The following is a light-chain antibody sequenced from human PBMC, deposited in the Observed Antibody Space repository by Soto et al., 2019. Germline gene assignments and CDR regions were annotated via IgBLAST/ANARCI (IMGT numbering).Light chain of an antibody. CDR1: QGISSA. Sequence: AIPLTQSPSSLSASVGDRVTITCRASQGISSALAWYQQKPGKAPKLLIYDASSLESGVPSRFSGSGSGTDFTLPISSLQHEDFAAYYCQQFNSYPALTFGGGTKVEIK. CDR2: DAS. J-gene: IGKJ4*01. V-gene: IGKV1-13*02. CDR3: QQFNSYPALT.